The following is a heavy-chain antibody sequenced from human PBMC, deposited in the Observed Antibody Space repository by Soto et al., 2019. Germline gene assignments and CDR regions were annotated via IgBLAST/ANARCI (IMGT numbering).Heavy chain of an antibody. CDR2: IYPGDSDT. V-gene: IGHV5-51*01. CDR3: ARRAIAAAGIYYFDY. Sequence: XGPLKISCKGSGYSFTSYWIGWVRQMTGKGLEWMGIIYPGDSDTRYSPSFQGQVTISADKYISTAYLQWSSLKASDTAMYYCARRAIAAAGIYYFDYWGQGTLVTVS. CDR1: GYSFTSYW. J-gene: IGHJ4*02. D-gene: IGHD6-13*01.